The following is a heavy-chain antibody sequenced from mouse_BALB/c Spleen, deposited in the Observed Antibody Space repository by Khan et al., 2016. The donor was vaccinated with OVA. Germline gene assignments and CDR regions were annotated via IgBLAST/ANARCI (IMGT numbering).Heavy chain of an antibody. CDR2: INPHIGET. CDR3: TRIYRSDFDY. D-gene: IGHD1-1*01. V-gene: IGHV1-20*02. CDR1: GYSFTGYF. J-gene: IGHJ2*01. Sequence: EVQLQESGPELVRPGASVKISCKASGYSFTGYFMNWGMQSHGKSLEGIGRINPHIGETFYNQRFKDKATLTVDESSSTAHMELRSLASEDSAVYYCTRIYRSDFDYWGQGTTLTVSS.